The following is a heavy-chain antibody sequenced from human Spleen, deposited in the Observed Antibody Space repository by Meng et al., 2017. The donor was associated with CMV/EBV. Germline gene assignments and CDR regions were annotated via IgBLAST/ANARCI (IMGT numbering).Heavy chain of an antibody. V-gene: IGHV5-51*01. Sequence: GESLKISCKGSGYSFTTYWIVWVRQMPGKGLEWMGIIYPGDSDTRYSPSFQGQVTISVDKSINTAYLQWSSLKPSDTATYYCERLVVGAGYWGHGTLVTVSS. CDR3: ERLVVGAGY. D-gene: IGHD1-26*01. CDR2: IYPGDSDT. CDR1: GYSFTTYW. J-gene: IGHJ4*01.